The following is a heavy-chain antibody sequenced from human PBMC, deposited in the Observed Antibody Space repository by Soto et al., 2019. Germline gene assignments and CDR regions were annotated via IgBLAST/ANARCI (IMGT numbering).Heavy chain of an antibody. CDR1: GFTFTRYS. V-gene: IGHV3-21*06. CDR3: ARESEDLTSNFDY. J-gene: IGHJ4*02. Sequence: EVQLVESGGGLVKPGGSLRLSCAASGFTFTRYSMNWVRQAPGKGLEWVSSISSTTNYIHYGDSMKGRFTISRDNAKNSLYLEMNSLRAEDTAVYYCARESEDLTSNFDYWGQGTLVTVSS. CDR2: ISSTTNYI.